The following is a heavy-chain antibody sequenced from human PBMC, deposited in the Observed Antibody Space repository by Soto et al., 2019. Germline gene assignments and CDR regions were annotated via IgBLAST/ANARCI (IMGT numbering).Heavy chain of an antibody. CDR2: ISAYNGNT. CDR3: ARDLSRITIFGVVIIPLDY. Sequence: ASVKVSCKASGYTFTSYDISWVRQAPGQGLEWMGWISAYNGNTNYAQKLQGRVTMTTDTSTSTAYMELRSLRSDDTAVYYCARDLSRITIFGVVIIPLDYWGQGTLVTVSS. V-gene: IGHV1-18*01. CDR1: GYTFTSYD. D-gene: IGHD3-3*01. J-gene: IGHJ4*02.